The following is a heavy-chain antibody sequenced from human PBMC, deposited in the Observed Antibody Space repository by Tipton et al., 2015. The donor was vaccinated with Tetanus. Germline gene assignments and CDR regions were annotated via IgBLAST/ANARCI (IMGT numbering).Heavy chain of an antibody. CDR2: SWYDGTDK. CDR3: AREADCSGGSCFSGDFDN. CDR1: GITFGGHA. D-gene: IGHD2-15*01. V-gene: IGHV3-33*08. Sequence: SLRLSCAASGITFGGHAMSWVRQAPGKGLEWVAVSWYDGTDKYYADSVKGRFTISRDNSKNTLYLQMNSLRAEDTAVYYCAREADCSGGSCFSGDFDNWGQGTQVTVSS. J-gene: IGHJ4*02.